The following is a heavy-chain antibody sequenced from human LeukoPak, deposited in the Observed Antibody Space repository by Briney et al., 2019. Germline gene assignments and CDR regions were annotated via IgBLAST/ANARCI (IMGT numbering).Heavy chain of an antibody. J-gene: IGHJ4*02. D-gene: IGHD6-13*01. V-gene: IGHV3-49*03. CDR2: IRSKTYGGTP. CDR1: GFTFSTYA. CDR3: TRNGGWYADY. Sequence: GGSLRLSCAASGFTFSTYAVNWFRQAPGKGLEWVGFIRSKTYGGTPEYAASVKGRFTISRDDSKSIAYLQMSSLKTEDTAVYYCTRNGGWYADYWGQGTLVTVSS.